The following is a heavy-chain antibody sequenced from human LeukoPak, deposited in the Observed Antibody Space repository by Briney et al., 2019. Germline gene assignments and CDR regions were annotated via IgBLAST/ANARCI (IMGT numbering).Heavy chain of an antibody. Sequence: SQTPSLTCVISGDSVSSNSATWNWIRQSPSRGLEWLGRTYYRSKWYNDYAVFVKSRITINPDTSKNQFSLQLNSVTPEDTAVYYCVHYNWNYSPVWGKGTTVTVSS. CDR2: TYYRSKWYN. J-gene: IGHJ6*04. CDR3: VHYNWNYSPV. D-gene: IGHD1-7*01. V-gene: IGHV6-1*01. CDR1: GDSVSSNSAT.